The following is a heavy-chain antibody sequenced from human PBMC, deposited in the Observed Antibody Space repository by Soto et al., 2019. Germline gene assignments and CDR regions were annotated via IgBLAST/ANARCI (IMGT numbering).Heavy chain of an antibody. CDR1: GYSFTSYW. CDR3: ARVGTSPISTYYYYGMDV. V-gene: IGHV5-51*01. CDR2: IYPGDSDT. Sequence: GGSLRLSCKGSGYSFTSYWIGWVRQMPGKGLEWMGIIYPGDSDTRYSPSFQGQVTISADKSISTAYLQWSSLKASDTAMYYCARVGTSPISTYYYYGMDVWGQGTTVTVSS. D-gene: IGHD1-7*01. J-gene: IGHJ6*02.